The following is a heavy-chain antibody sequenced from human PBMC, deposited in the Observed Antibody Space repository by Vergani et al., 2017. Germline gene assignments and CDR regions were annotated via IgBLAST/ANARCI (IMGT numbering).Heavy chain of an antibody. CDR2: INAGNGNT. D-gene: IGHD6-19*01. CDR1: GYTFTSYA. Sequence: QVQLVQSGAEVKKPGASVKVSCKASGYTFTSYAMHWVRQAPGQRLEWMGWINAGNGNTKYSKKFQVRVTITRDTSASTAYMELSSLRAEDTAVYYCARKGDTGYSSGWYSYYFDYWGQGTLVTVSS. CDR3: ARKGDTGYSSGWYSYYFDY. J-gene: IGHJ4*02. V-gene: IGHV1-3*01.